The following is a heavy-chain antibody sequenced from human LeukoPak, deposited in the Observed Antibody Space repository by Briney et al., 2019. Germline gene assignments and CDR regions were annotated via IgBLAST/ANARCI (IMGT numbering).Heavy chain of an antibody. CDR2: INWNGGST. D-gene: IGHD1-26*01. CDR1: GFTFDDYG. J-gene: IGHJ4*02. CDR3: ARGGSGSYYGYSDN. V-gene: IGHV3-20*04. Sequence: PGGSLRLSCAASGFTFDDYGMTWVRQVPGKGLEWVSGINWNGGSTGYADSVKGRFTISRDNAKNSLYLQMNSLRAGDTALYFCARGGSGSYYGYSDNWGQGTLVTVYS.